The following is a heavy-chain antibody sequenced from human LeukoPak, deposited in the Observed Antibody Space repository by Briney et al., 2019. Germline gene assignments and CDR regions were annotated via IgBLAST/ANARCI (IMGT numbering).Heavy chain of an antibody. CDR1: GYTFTCYY. J-gene: IGHJ5*02. V-gene: IGHV1-2*02. CDR3: ARDSIGYYDFWSGSNWFDL. Sequence: ASVKVSCKASGYTFTCYYMHWGRQAPGQGGEWMGWRDPNSGGTNYAQKFQGRVTMPRDTSVSTAYMELSRLRSDDTAAYYCARDSIGYYDFWSGSNWFDLWGQGTLVTVSS. D-gene: IGHD3-3*01. CDR2: RDPNSGGT.